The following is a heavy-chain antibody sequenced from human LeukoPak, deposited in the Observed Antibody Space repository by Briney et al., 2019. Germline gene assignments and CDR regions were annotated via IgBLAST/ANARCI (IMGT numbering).Heavy chain of an antibody. Sequence: GGSLRLSCAASGFTASSNYMSWVRQAPGKGLEWVSVIYSGGSTYYADSVKGRFTISRDNSKNTLYLQMNGLRAEDTAVYYCAREGYGGNFVDYWGQGDLVTVSS. CDR2: IYSGGST. CDR1: GFTASSNY. V-gene: IGHV3-53*01. CDR3: AREGYGGNFVDY. D-gene: IGHD4-23*01. J-gene: IGHJ4*02.